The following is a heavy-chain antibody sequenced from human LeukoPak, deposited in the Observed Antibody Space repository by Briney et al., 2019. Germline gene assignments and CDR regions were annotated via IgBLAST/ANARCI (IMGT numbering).Heavy chain of an antibody. CDR1: GGSFSGYY. CDR2: INHSGST. D-gene: IGHD6-13*01. Sequence: PSETLSLTCAVYGGSFSGYYWSWIRQPPGKGLEWIGEINHSGSTNYNPSLKSRVTISVDTSKNQFSLKLSSVTAADTAVYYCARGLGIAAAGTSNWFDPWGQGTLVTVSS. V-gene: IGHV4-34*01. J-gene: IGHJ5*02. CDR3: ARGLGIAAAGTSNWFDP.